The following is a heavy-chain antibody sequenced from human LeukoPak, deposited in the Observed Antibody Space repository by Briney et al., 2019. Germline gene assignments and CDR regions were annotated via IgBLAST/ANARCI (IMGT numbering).Heavy chain of an antibody. D-gene: IGHD4-23*01. CDR1: GFTFSSYA. V-gene: IGHV3-23*01. CDR3: ARVVTSAFDI. Sequence: GGSLRLSCAASGFTFSSYAMTWVRQAPGKGLEWVSASTGSGGITYYADTVMGRFTISRDNSKNTLYLQMNSLRAEDTAVYYCARVVTSAFDIWGQGTMVTVSS. CDR2: STGSGGIT. J-gene: IGHJ3*02.